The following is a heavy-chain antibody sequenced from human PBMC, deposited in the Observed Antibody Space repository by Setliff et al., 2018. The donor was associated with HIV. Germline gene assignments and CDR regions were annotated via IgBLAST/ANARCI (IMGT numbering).Heavy chain of an antibody. Sequence: SETLSLTCIVSGGSVSGYKWSWIRQSPGKGLEWIGYIYTSGSATYNPSLKSRVTISIDTSKNQFSLRLDSVTAADTAVYYRARRDYNFSGTFDIWGQGTMVTVSS. V-gene: IGHV4-4*08. D-gene: IGHD3-3*01. CDR2: IYTSGSA. CDR1: GGSVSGYK. CDR3: ARRDYNFSGTFDI. J-gene: IGHJ3*02.